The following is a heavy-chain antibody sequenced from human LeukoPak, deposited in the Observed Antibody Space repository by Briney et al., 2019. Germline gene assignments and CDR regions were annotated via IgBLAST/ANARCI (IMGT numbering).Heavy chain of an antibody. D-gene: IGHD3-3*01. CDR2: IVVGSGNT. CDR1: GFTFTSSA. CDR3: AAAQGAYYDFWSGYYTSGQSWFDP. Sequence: ASVKVSCKASGFTFTSSAMRWVRQARGQRPEWIGWIVVGSGNTNYAQKFQERVTITRDMSTSTAYMELSSLRSEDTAVYYCAAAQGAYYDFWSGYYTSGQSWFDPWGQGTLVTVSS. J-gene: IGHJ5*02. V-gene: IGHV1-58*02.